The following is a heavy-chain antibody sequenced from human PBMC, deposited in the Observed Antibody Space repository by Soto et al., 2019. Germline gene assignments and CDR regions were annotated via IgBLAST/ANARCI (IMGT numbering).Heavy chain of an antibody. CDR2: ISGSADST. J-gene: IGHJ6*03. Sequence: GGSLRLSCAASGFSFSSFAMNWVRQAPGKGLEWVSIISGSADSTFYADSVKGRFTISRDNSKNTLYLQINSLRAEDTAVYYWAIHSSSVYYYYRDVWGKGTTVTVSS. CDR3: AIHSSSVYYYYRDV. V-gene: IGHV3-23*01. CDR1: GFSFSSFA. D-gene: IGHD6-6*01.